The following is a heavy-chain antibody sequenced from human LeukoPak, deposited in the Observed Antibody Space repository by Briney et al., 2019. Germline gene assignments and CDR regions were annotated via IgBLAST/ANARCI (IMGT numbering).Heavy chain of an antibody. CDR3: ARRVVVVPAASYYYYYYYMDV. J-gene: IGHJ6*03. CDR1: GGSISSYY. V-gene: IGHV4-59*08. Sequence: PSETLSLTCTVSGGSISSYYWSWIRQPPGKGLEWIGYIYYSGSTNYNPSFKSRVTISVDTSKNQFSLKLSSVTAADTAVYYCARRVVVVPAASYYYYYYYMDVWGKGTTVTVSS. CDR2: IYYSGST. D-gene: IGHD2-2*01.